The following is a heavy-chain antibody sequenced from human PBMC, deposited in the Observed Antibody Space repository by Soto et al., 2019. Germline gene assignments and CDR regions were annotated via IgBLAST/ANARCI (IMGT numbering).Heavy chain of an antibody. D-gene: IGHD4-17*01. V-gene: IGHV4-59*08. CDR3: ARRTTVTTLDY. CDR1: GGSISSYY. CDR2: IYYSGST. J-gene: IGHJ4*02. Sequence: PETLSLTCTVSGGSISSYYWSWIRQPPGKGLEWIGYIYYSGSTNYNPSLKSRVTISVDTSKNQFSLKLSSVTAADTAVYYCARRTTVTTLDYWGQGTLVTVSS.